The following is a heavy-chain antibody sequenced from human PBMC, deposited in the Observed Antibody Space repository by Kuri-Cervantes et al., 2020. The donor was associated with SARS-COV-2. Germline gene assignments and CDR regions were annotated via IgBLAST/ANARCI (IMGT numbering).Heavy chain of an antibody. Sequence: GESLKISCAASGFTFSSYSMNWVRQAPGKGLEWVSAISGSGGSTYYADSVKGRFTISRDNSKNTLYLQMNSLRAEDTAVYYCAKAAYYDYVPDYWGQGTLVTVSS. CDR3: AKAAYYDYVPDY. CDR1: GFTFSSYS. CDR2: ISGSGGST. V-gene: IGHV3-23*01. J-gene: IGHJ4*02. D-gene: IGHD3-16*01.